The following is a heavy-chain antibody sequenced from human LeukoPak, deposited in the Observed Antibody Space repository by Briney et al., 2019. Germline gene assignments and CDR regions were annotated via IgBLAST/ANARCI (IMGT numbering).Heavy chain of an antibody. CDR1: RGSFSGYY. CDR2: INHTGRT. Sequence: PSETLSLTCAVHRGSFSGYYWSWIRQPPGKGLEWIGEINHTGRTNFNPSLKSRVTMSVDTSKDQFSLKFSSVTAADTAVYFCARRAGSSWQYSYYFDSWAREPWSPSPQ. V-gene: IGHV4-34*01. J-gene: IGHJ4*02. CDR3: ARRAGSSWQYSYYFDS. D-gene: IGHD6-13*01.